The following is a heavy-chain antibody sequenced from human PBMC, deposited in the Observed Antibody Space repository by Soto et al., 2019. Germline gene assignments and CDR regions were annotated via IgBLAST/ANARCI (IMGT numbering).Heavy chain of an antibody. Sequence: QVQLVQSGDEVRKPGSLVKVSCKASGYIFVNYGIAWVRQAPGQGLEWMGCISPYSGNTHYASKVRGRLTVNTDTTSSTADMDLGSLTSDDTAVYYCAMVDNYVTPAPQDVWGQGTTVTVSS. CDR2: ISPYSGNT. D-gene: IGHD3-16*01. V-gene: IGHV1-18*01. CDR3: AMVDNYVTPAPQDV. J-gene: IGHJ6*02. CDR1: GYIFVNYG.